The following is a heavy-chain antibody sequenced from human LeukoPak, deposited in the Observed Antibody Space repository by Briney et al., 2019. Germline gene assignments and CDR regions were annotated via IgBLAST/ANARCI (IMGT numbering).Heavy chain of an antibody. J-gene: IGHJ4*02. CDR3: ARKRYSSSWYFGY. D-gene: IGHD6-13*01. Sequence: SETLYLTCAVSGGSISSSNWWSWVRQPPGKGLEWIGEIYHSGSTNYNPSLKSRVTISVDKSKNQFSLKLSSVTAADTAVYYCARKRYSSSWYFGYWGQGTLVTVSS. CDR1: GGSISSSNW. CDR2: IYHSGST. V-gene: IGHV4-4*02.